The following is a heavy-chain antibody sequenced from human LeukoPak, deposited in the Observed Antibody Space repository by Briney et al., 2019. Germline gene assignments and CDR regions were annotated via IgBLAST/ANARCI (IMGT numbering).Heavy chain of an antibody. J-gene: IGHJ4*02. V-gene: IGHV4-39*07. CDR3: AREGGPYRPLDY. CDR2: VYYTGST. Sequence: SETLSLTCSVSGASISITNYYWGWVRQPPGKGLEWIGSVYYTGSTYNSPSLKSRVAISVDKSENHISLKLTSVTAADTAVYYRAREGGPYRPLDYSGQGTLVTVAS. CDR1: GASISITNYY.